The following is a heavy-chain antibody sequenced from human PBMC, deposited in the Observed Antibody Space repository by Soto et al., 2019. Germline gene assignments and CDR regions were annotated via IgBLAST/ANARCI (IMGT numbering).Heavy chain of an antibody. CDR3: ARARSSGYYYYYYGMDV. D-gene: IGHD3-22*01. CDR1: GGSISSGGYY. V-gene: IGHV4-31*03. Sequence: SETLSLTCTVSGGSISSGGYYWSWIRQHPGKGLEWIGYIYYSGSTYYNPSLKSRVTISVDTSKNQFSLKLSSVTAADTAVYYCARARSSGYYYYYYGMDVWGQGTTVTVSS. J-gene: IGHJ6*02. CDR2: IYYSGST.